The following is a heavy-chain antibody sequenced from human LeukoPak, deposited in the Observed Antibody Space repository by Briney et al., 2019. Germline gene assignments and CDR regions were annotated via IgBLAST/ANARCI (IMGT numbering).Heavy chain of an antibody. CDR3: ARGRSPGKYYDYVWGSFLTYNWFDP. J-gene: IGHJ5*02. CDR2: IIPIFGTA. D-gene: IGHD3-16*01. Sequence: SVKVSCKASGGTFSSYAISWVRQAPGQGLEWMGGIIPIFGTANYAQKFQGRVTITADESTSTAYMELSSLRSEDTAVYYCARGRSPGKYYDYVWGSFLTYNWFDPWGQGTLVTVSS. V-gene: IGHV1-69*13. CDR1: GGTFSSYA.